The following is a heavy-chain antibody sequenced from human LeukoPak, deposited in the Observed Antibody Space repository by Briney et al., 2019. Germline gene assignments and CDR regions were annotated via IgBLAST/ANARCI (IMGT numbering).Heavy chain of an antibody. CDR2: IYYSGSI. D-gene: IGHD3-22*01. Sequence: SETLSLTCTVPGDSISSYYWSWIRQPPGKGLEWIGYIYYSGSISYNPSLKSRVTISIDTSKNQFYLNLSSVTAADTAVYYCVRTYHYDTSGYDYWGQGTLFTVSS. CDR1: GDSISSYY. CDR3: VRTYHYDTSGYDY. J-gene: IGHJ4*02. V-gene: IGHV4-59*01.